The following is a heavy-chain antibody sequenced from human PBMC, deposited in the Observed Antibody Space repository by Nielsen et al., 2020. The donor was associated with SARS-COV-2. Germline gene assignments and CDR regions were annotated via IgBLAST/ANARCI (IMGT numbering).Heavy chain of an antibody. Sequence: SETLSLTCTVSGGSISSGDYYWSWIRQPPGKGLEWIGSIYYSGSTYYNPSLKSRVTISVDTSKNQFSLKLSSVTAADTAVYYCARETYYYDSSGYYYFDYWGQGTLVTVSS. J-gene: IGHJ4*02. D-gene: IGHD3-22*01. CDR1: GGSISSGDYY. CDR3: ARETYYYDSSGYYYFDY. CDR2: IYYSGST. V-gene: IGHV4-39*01.